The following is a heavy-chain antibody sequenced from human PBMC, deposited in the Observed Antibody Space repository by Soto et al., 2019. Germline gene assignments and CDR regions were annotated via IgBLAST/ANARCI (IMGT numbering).Heavy chain of an antibody. J-gene: IGHJ3*02. V-gene: IGHV3-23*01. Sequence: EVQLLESGGGLVQPGGSLRLSCAASGFTFSSYAMSWVRQAPGKGLEWVSAISGSGGSTYYADSVKGRFTISRDNSKNTLYLQMNSLRAEDTAVYYCAKRLDLVGALVGAQYDAFDIWGQGTMVTVSS. CDR2: ISGSGGST. CDR3: AKRLDLVGALVGAQYDAFDI. D-gene: IGHD1-26*01. CDR1: GFTFSSYA.